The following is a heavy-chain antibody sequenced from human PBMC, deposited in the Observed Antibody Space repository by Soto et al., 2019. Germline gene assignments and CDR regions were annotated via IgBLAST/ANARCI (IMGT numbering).Heavy chain of an antibody. J-gene: IGHJ4*02. CDR3: ASQKLDVPAFFDN. CDR2: IYHSGST. V-gene: IGHV4-30-2*03. CDR1: GGSISSGVYS. Sequence: SETLSLTCAVSGGSISSGVYSWSWIRQPPGKGLEWIGYIYHSGSTYYNPSLKSPVTISVDTSRNQFSLRLASVTAADTAVYYCASQKLDVPAFFDNWGQGALVTVSS. D-gene: IGHD1-7*01.